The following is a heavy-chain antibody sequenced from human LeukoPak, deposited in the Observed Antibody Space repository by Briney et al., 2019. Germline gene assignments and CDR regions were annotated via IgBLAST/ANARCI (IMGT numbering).Heavy chain of an antibody. CDR2: IYTSGGI. Sequence: SETLTLTFTVCGASISSYYWSWIRQPAGKGLEWVGRIYTSGGINYNPSLKSRVTMSVDTSKNQFSLKLNSVTAADTAVYYCARDESILTGYYSDYWGQGTLVTVSS. J-gene: IGHJ4*02. V-gene: IGHV4-4*07. D-gene: IGHD3-9*01. CDR3: ARDESILTGYYSDY. CDR1: GASISSYY.